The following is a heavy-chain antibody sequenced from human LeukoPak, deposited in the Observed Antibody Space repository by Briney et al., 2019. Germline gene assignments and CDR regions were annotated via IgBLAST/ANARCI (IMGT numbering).Heavy chain of an antibody. V-gene: IGHV3-23*01. CDR2: ILGSGDRT. CDR1: GFTFGTYA. Sequence: TGGSLRLSCAASGFTFGTYAMNWVRRAPGKGLEWLSGILGSGDRTYYADSVKGRFTISRDNSKNTLYLQMNSLRAEDTAIYYCAKERDYDFWSGYLNSFDYWGQGTLVTVSS. J-gene: IGHJ4*02. D-gene: IGHD3-3*01. CDR3: AKERDYDFWSGYLNSFDY.